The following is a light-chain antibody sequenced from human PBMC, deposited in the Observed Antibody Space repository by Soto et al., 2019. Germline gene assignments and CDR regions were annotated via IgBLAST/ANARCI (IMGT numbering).Light chain of an antibody. CDR1: QSVSSN. CDR3: QQYNYWPPKIT. V-gene: IGKV3-15*01. CDR2: GAS. J-gene: IGKJ5*01. Sequence: EIGRTQSPGTLSVSPGERATLSCRASQSVSSNLAWYQQKTGQAPRLLIYGASTRATGIPARFSGRGSGTEFSLTISSLQSEDFAVYYCQQYNYWPPKITFGQGTRLEI.